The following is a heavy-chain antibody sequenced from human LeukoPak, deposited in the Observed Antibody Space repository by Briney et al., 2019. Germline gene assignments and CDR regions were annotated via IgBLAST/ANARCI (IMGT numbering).Heavy chain of an antibody. Sequence: GGSLRLSCAVSGFTFSSYSMNWVRQAPGKGLEWVSSISSSSSYIYYADSVKGRFTISRDNAKNSLYLQMNSLRAEDTAVYYCARFPRAASYGDDYYFDYWGQGTLVTVSS. J-gene: IGHJ4*02. CDR3: ARFPRAASYGDDYYFDY. CDR1: GFTFSSYS. CDR2: ISSSSSYI. V-gene: IGHV3-21*01. D-gene: IGHD4-17*01.